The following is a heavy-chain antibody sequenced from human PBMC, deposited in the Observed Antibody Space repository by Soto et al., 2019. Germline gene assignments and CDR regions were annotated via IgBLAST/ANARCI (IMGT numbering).Heavy chain of an antibody. CDR3: AKNRVAAAADPPLTSYWYFDL. D-gene: IGHD6-13*01. V-gene: IGHV3-23*01. J-gene: IGHJ2*01. Sequence: EVQLLESGGGLVQPGGSLRLSCAASGFTFSSYAMSWVRQAPGKGLEWVSAISGSGGSTYYADSVKGRFTISRDNSKNTLYLQMNSLRAEDTAVYYCAKNRVAAAADPPLTSYWYFDLWGRGTLVTVSS. CDR1: GFTFSSYA. CDR2: ISGSGGST.